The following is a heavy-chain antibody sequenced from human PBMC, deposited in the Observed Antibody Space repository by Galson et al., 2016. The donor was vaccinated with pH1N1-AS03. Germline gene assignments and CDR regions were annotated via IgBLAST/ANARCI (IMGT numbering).Heavy chain of an antibody. CDR3: ATYGSGSRGGVDY. V-gene: IGHV1-46*01. D-gene: IGHD3-10*01. J-gene: IGHJ4*02. CDR2: IDPSIGST. Sequence: CKASGYTFSRYYMHWMRQAPGQGPEWMGVIDPSIGSTTYAQKFQGRVNMTRDTATTTAYMELRSLRSDDTAVYYCATYGSGSRGGVDYWGQGALITVSS. CDR1: GYTFSRYY.